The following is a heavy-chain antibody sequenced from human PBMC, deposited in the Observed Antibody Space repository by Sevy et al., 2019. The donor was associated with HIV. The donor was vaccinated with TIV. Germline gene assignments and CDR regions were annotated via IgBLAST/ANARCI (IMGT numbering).Heavy chain of an antibody. Sequence: GGSLRLSCAASGFTFSSYSMNWLRQAPGKGLEWVSSISSSSSYIYYADSVKGRFTISRDNAKNSLYLQMNSLRAEDTAVYYCARGMDTAMVLDAFDIWGQRTMVTVSS. CDR2: ISSSSSYI. D-gene: IGHD5-18*01. CDR3: ARGMDTAMVLDAFDI. V-gene: IGHV3-21*01. CDR1: GFTFSSYS. J-gene: IGHJ3*02.